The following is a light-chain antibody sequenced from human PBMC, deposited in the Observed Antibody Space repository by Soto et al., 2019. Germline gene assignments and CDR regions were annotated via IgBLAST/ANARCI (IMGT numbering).Light chain of an antibody. CDR3: QQRTKWPPYP. CDR2: DAS. V-gene: IGKV3-11*01. J-gene: IGKJ2*01. Sequence: EVVLTQSPATLSLSPGERATLSCRASQSVSTYLAWYQQKPGQAPRLLIYDASNRATGIPSRFSGSGSGTDFTLTISSLESEDFAVYYCQQRTKWPPYPVGQGPKLEIK. CDR1: QSVSTY.